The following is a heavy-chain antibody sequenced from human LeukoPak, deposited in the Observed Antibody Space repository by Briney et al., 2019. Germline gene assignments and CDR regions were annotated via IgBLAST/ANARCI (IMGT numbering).Heavy chain of an antibody. CDR3: AKSLASEWELPPLDY. V-gene: IGHV3-30*18. Sequence: GGSLRLSCAASGFTFSSYGIHWVRQAPGKGLEWVAVISYDGGNKYYADSVKGRFTISRDNSKNTLYLQMNSLRAEDTAVYYCAKSLASEWELPPLDYWGQGTLVTVSS. CDR1: GFTFSSYG. D-gene: IGHD1-26*01. CDR2: ISYDGGNK. J-gene: IGHJ4*02.